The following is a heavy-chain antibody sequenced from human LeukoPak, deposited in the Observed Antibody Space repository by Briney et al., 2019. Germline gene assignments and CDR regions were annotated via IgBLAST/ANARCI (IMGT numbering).Heavy chain of an antibody. CDR2: IKQDGSEK. V-gene: IGHV3-7*01. CDR1: GLTFSPYW. D-gene: IGHD5-12*01. Sequence: PGGSLRLSCAASGLTFSPYWMSWVRQAPGKGLEWVANIKQDGSEKYYVDSVKGRFTISRDNAKNSLYLQMNSLRAEDTAVYYCARGPSGYHNTGGQGTLVTVSS. J-gene: IGHJ4*02. CDR3: ARGPSGYHNT.